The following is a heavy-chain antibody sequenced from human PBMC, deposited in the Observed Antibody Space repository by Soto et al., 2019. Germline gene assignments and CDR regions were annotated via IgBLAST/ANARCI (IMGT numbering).Heavy chain of an antibody. D-gene: IGHD2-21*02. Sequence: QVQLVQSGAEVKKPGSSVKVSCKASGGTFSSYAISWVRQAPGQGLEWMGGIIPIFGTANYAQKFQGRVTITADESTSXAXXELSSLRSEDTAVYYCARDDVRVTATQGRVGWFDPWGQGTLVTVSS. V-gene: IGHV1-69*12. J-gene: IGHJ5*02. CDR3: ARDDVRVTATQGRVGWFDP. CDR1: GGTFSSYA. CDR2: IIPIFGTA.